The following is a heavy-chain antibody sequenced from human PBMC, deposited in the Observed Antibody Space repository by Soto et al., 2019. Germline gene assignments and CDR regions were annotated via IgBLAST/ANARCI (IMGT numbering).Heavy chain of an antibody. CDR1: GYPFGTYA. V-gene: IGHV1-18*04. CDR2: ISTNSGNT. Sequence: ASVKVSCKASGYPFGTYAITWVRQAPGQGLEWVGWISTNSGNTYYAQNFQGRVTLTTDTSTTTAYMEFRSLTSDDTAIYYCARTYNWNSEGYDHWGQGTLVTVSS. CDR3: ARTYNWNSEGYDH. D-gene: IGHD1-7*01. J-gene: IGHJ4*02.